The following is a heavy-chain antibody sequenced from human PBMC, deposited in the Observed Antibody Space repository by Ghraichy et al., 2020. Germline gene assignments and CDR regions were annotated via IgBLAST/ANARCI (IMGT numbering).Heavy chain of an antibody. Sequence: LSLTCAASGFTFSSYAMHWVRQAPGKGLEWVAFISYDGTNKYYADSVKGRFTISRDNSKNTLYLQMSSLRAEDTAVYYCARLYDSSGYYQGYFDYWGQGTLVTVSS. CDR1: GFTFSSYA. D-gene: IGHD3-22*01. J-gene: IGHJ4*02. CDR3: ARLYDSSGYYQGYFDY. CDR2: ISYDGTNK. V-gene: IGHV3-30*04.